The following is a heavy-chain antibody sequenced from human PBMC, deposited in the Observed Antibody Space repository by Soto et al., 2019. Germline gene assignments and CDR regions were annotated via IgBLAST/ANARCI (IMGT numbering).Heavy chain of an antibody. CDR3: ARDPRKLVHPTSFDI. D-gene: IGHD6-6*01. Sequence: QVQLVQSGAEVKKPGSSVKVSCKASGGTFSSYAISWVRQAPGQGLEWMGGIIPIFGPANYAQKFQGRVTITADHSTSTAYMELSRLRSADTAVYYCARDPRKLVHPTSFDIWGQGTMVTVSS. CDR1: GGTFSSYA. V-gene: IGHV1-69*12. J-gene: IGHJ3*02. CDR2: IIPIFGPA.